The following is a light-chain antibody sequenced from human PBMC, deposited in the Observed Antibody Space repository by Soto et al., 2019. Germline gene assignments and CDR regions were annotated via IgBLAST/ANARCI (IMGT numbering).Light chain of an antibody. CDR2: GAS. CDR3: QEYDCSPRR. CDR1: QTVRNNY. Sequence: IVLKQSPACLSLNKKERATLSCRFSQTVRNNYLAWYQQKPGQAPRLLISGASSRAADIPDRFSGSGSGTDFTLTINRLEPEDFTVYYSQEYDCSPRRVGQG. V-gene: IGKV3-20*01. J-gene: IGKJ1*01.